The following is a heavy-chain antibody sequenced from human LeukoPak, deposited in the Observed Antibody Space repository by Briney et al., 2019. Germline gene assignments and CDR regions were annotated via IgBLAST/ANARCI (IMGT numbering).Heavy chain of an antibody. V-gene: IGHV4-59*08. Sequence: PSETLSLTCTVSGGSISSYYWSWIRQPPGKGLEWIGYIYYSGSTNYNPSLKSRVTISVDTSKNQFSLKLSSVTAADTAVYYCALTKIVATIWGGYYFDYWGQGTLVTVSS. CDR2: IYYSGST. D-gene: IGHD5-12*01. CDR3: ALTKIVATIWGGYYFDY. CDR1: GGSISSYY. J-gene: IGHJ4*02.